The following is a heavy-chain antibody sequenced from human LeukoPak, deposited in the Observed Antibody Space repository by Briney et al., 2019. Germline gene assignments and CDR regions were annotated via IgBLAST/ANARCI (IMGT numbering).Heavy chain of an antibody. J-gene: IGHJ4*02. CDR2: IGTAGDT. Sequence: GGSLRLSCAASGFTFSSYDMHWVRQATGKGLEWVSAIGTAGDTYYPGSVKGRFTISRENAKNSLYLQMNSLRAGDTAVYYCARGKAYSSSWRTIEFDYWGQGTLVTVSS. CDR1: GFTFSSYD. D-gene: IGHD6-13*01. CDR3: ARGKAYSSSWRTIEFDY. V-gene: IGHV3-13*01.